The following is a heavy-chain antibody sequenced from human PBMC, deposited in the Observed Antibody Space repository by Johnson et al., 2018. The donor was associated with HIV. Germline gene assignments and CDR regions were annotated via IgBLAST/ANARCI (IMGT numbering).Heavy chain of an antibody. V-gene: IGHV3-48*01. J-gene: IGHJ3*02. CDR3: AREIPQQWLVRRGAFDI. CDR2: ISSSGSTI. D-gene: IGHD6-19*01. CDR1: GFSFGSYG. Sequence: MLLVESGGGVVQPGRSLRVSCAASGFSFGSYGMHWVRQAPGKGLEWVSYISSSGSTIYYPDSVKGRFTISRDNSKNTLYLEMNSLRGADTAVYYCAREIPQQWLVRRGAFDIWGQGTMVTVSS.